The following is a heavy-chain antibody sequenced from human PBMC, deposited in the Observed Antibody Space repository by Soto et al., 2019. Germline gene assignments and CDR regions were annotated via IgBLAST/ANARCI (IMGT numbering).Heavy chain of an antibody. CDR2: IYFRGST. CDR3: ARSSGYATPLDQ. CDR1: GGSMNTVY. V-gene: IGHV4-59*01. Sequence: QVQLQESGPGLVKPSETLSLTCTVSGGSMNTVYGSWVRQSPGKGLEWIGYIYFRGSTNYHPSFQSRVSISIDTSKNQFSLSLNSMPAADTAVYYCARSSGYATPLDQWGQGTLVTVSS. J-gene: IGHJ4*02. D-gene: IGHD3-22*01.